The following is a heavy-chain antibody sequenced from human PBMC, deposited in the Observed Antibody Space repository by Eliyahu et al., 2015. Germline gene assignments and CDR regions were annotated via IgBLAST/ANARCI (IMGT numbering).Heavy chain of an antibody. V-gene: IGHV4-59*01. D-gene: IGHD3-22*01. CDR1: GASIXRNY. Sequence: QVQLREAGPGLVKASETLSLTCTVSGASIXRNYWSWVRQSPGGGLXWIGHHSYSGSPAYNPSLKSRVSLSIDASKNQFSLSLTSVTAADTAVYFCARDWRSDYDSRGXHWYFDIWGRGSLVTVSS. CDR2: HSYSGSP. CDR3: ARDWRSDYDSRGXHWYFDI. J-gene: IGHJ2*01.